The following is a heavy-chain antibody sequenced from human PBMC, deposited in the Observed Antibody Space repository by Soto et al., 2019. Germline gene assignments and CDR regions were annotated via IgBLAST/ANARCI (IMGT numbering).Heavy chain of an antibody. Sequence: ETLSLTCAVYGGSFSGYYWSWIRQPPGKGLEWIGEINHSGSTNYNPSLKSRVTISVDTSKNQFSLKLSSVTAADTAVYYCARVTVVPYYYYYGMDVWGQGTTVTVAS. CDR2: INHSGST. V-gene: IGHV4-34*01. CDR1: GGSFSGYY. D-gene: IGHD2-15*01. J-gene: IGHJ6*02. CDR3: ARVTVVPYYYYYGMDV.